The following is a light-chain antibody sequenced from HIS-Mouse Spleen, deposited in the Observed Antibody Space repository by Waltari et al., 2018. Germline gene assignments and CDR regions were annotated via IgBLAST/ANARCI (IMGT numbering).Light chain of an antibody. J-gene: IGLJ2*01. V-gene: IGLV3-10*01. CDR2: EDS. CDR3: YSTDSSGNHRV. CDR1: ALPKKY. Sequence: SYELTQPPSVSVSPGQTARITCSGDALPKKYAYWYQQKSGQAPVLVIYEDSKRPSGIPERLSRSSSGTRATLTVSGAQVEDEADYYCYSTDSSGNHRVFGGGTKLTVL.